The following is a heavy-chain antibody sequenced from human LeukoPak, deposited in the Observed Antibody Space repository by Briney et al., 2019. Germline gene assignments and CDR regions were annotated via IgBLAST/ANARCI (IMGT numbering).Heavy chain of an antibody. J-gene: IGHJ5*02. CDR1: GGTFSSYA. CDR2: IIPIFGTA. Sequence: SVKVSCKASGGTFSSYAISWVRQAPGQGLEWMGGIIPIFGTANHAQKFQGRVTITADESTSTAYMELSSLRSEDTAVYYCARGPLRYCSGGSCPNWFDPWGQGTLVTVSS. D-gene: IGHD2-15*01. CDR3: ARGPLRYCSGGSCPNWFDP. V-gene: IGHV1-69*01.